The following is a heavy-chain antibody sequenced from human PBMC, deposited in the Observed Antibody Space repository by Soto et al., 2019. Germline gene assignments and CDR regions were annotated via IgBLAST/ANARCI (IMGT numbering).Heavy chain of an antibody. V-gene: IGHV4-34*01. D-gene: IGHD2-15*01. CDR3: ARGGGYCSGGSCYSAEYFQH. CDR2: INHSGST. Sequence: QVQLQQWGAGLLKPSETLSLTCAVYGGSFSGYYWSWIRQPPGKGLEWIGEINHSGSTNYNPSLKSRVTISVDTSKNQFSLKLSSVTAAETAVYYCARGGGYCSGGSCYSAEYFQHWGQGTLVTVSS. CDR1: GGSFSGYY. J-gene: IGHJ1*01.